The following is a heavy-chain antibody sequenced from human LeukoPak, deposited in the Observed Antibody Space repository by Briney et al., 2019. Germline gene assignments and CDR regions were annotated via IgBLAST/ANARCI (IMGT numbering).Heavy chain of an antibody. CDR1: GFTFSSYW. V-gene: IGHV3-74*01. CDR2: INSDGSSI. CDR3: ASSFWSGYYDF. J-gene: IGHJ4*02. Sequence: SGGSLRLSCAASGFTFSSYWMHWVRQAPGKGLVWVSRINSDGSSISYADSVKGRFTISRDNAKNTLYLQTNSLRAEDTAVYYCASSFWSGYYDFWGQGTLVTVSS. D-gene: IGHD3-3*01.